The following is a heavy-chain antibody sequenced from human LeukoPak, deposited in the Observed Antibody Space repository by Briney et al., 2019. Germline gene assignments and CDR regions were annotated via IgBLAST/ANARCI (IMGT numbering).Heavy chain of an antibody. V-gene: IGHV4-4*07. D-gene: IGHD1-26*01. Sequence: SETLSLTCTVSGDSISSYFWSWIRQPAGKGLEWIGRISTSGTTNYNASLKSRLTMSLDTSKHQFSLKLTSVTAADTAVYYCAREVGSTGRALDIWGQGTMVTVSS. J-gene: IGHJ3*02. CDR1: GDSISSYF. CDR2: ISTSGTT. CDR3: AREVGSTGRALDI.